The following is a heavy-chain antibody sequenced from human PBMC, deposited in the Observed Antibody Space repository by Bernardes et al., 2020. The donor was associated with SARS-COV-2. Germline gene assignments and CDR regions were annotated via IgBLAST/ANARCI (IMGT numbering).Heavy chain of an antibody. J-gene: IGHJ6*02. Sequence: GSLRLSCAASGFTFRSHGLHWVRQAPGKGLEWVTVISYDGSNKYYADSVKGRFTISRDSSKSTLYLQMNSLRADDTAVYYCAKDSGAAGYGMDVWGQGTTVTVS. V-gene: IGHV3-30*18. CDR2: ISYDGSNK. CDR3: AKDSGAAGYGMDV. D-gene: IGHD1-26*01. CDR1: GFTFRSHG.